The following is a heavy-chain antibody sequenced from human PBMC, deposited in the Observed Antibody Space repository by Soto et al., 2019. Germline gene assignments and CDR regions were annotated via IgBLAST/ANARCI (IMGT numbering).Heavy chain of an antibody. V-gene: IGHV1-2*02. Sequence: VASVKVSCKASGYTFTGYYMHWVRQAPGQGLEWMGWINPNSGGTNYAQKFQGRVTMTRDTSISTAYMELSRLRSDDTAVYYCAGGALLLWFGDRNWFDPWGQGTLVTVSS. CDR1: GYTFTGYY. J-gene: IGHJ5*02. CDR2: INPNSGGT. D-gene: IGHD3-10*01. CDR3: AGGALLLWFGDRNWFDP.